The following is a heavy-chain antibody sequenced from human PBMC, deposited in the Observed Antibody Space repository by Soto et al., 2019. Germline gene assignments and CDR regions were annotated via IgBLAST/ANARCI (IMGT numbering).Heavy chain of an antibody. V-gene: IGHV4-30-2*01. CDR3: ARSVQDWSGYLDY. D-gene: IGHD3-3*01. CDR2: IYHSGST. Sequence: TSEMLSLTCAVSGGSISSGGYSWSWIRQPPGKGLEWIGYIYHSGSTYYNPSLKSRVTISVDRSKNQFSLKLSSVTAADTAVYSCARSVQDWSGYLDYWGQGTLVTVSS. J-gene: IGHJ4*02. CDR1: GGSISSGGYS.